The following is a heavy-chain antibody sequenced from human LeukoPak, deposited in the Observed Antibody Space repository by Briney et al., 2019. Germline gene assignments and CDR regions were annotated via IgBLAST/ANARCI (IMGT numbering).Heavy chain of an antibody. CDR1: GGSINSYY. Sequence: PSETLSLTCTVSGGSINSYYWSWIRQPPGKGLEWIGYISYTGGETNYNPSLKSRLTISVDTSKNQFSLKLTSVTAADTAVYYCARQPGGTAAFDIWAQGTMVTVSS. CDR3: ARQPGGTAAFDI. D-gene: IGHD1-14*01. V-gene: IGHV4-59*08. J-gene: IGHJ3*02. CDR2: ISYTGGET.